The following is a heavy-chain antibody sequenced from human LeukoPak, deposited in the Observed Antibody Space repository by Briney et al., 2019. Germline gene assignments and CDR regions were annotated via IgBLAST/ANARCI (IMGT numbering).Heavy chain of an antibody. CDR1: GGTFSRYA. V-gene: IGHV1-69*01. CDR3: ARDAAIYDSSSFYYLW. J-gene: IGHJ4*02. Sequence: GASVKVSCKASGGTFSRYAISWVRQAPGQGLEWMGGITPIFGTANYAQKFQGRVTITADESTSTAYMELRSLRSEDTAVYYCARDAAIYDSSSFYYLWRGQGTLVTVSS. D-gene: IGHD3-22*01. CDR2: ITPIFGTA.